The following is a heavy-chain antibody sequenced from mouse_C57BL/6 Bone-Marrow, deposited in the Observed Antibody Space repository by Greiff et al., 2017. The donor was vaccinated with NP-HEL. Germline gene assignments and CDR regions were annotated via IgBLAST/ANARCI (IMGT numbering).Heavy chain of an antibody. V-gene: IGHV1-63*01. CDR3: ARYYGREGYYAMDY. CDR2: IYPGGGYT. CDR1: GYTFTNYW. J-gene: IGHJ4*01. Sequence: VQLQQSGAELVRPGTSVKMSCKASGYTFTNYWIGWAKQRPGHGLEWIGDIYPGGGYTNYNEKFKGKATLTADKSSSTAYMQFSSLTSEDSAIYYCARYYGREGYYAMDYWGQGTSVTVSS. D-gene: IGHD1-1*01.